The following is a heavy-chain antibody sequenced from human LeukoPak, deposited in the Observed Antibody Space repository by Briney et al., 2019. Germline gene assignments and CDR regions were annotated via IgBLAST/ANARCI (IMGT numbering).Heavy chain of an antibody. V-gene: IGHV3-30-3*01. Sequence: GGSLRLSCAASGFTFSSYAMHWVRQAPGKRLEWVAVISYDGSNKYYADSVKGRFTISRDNSKNTLYLQMNSLRAEDTAVYYCAREDEELQNWFDPWGQGTLVTVSS. CDR1: GFTFSSYA. CDR2: ISYDGSNK. D-gene: IGHD1-26*01. J-gene: IGHJ5*02. CDR3: AREDEELQNWFDP.